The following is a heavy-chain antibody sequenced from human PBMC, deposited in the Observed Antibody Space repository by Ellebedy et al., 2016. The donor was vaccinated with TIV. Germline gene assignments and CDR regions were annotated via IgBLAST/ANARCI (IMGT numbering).Heavy chain of an antibody. Sequence: SETLSLTCTVSGYSISSGYYWGWIRQPPGKGLEWIGSIYHSGSTYYNPSLKSRVTISVDTSKNQFSLKLSSVTAADTAVYYCARIYSSSSDYWGQGTLVTVSS. CDR2: IYHSGST. D-gene: IGHD6-6*01. V-gene: IGHV4-38-2*02. CDR1: GYSISSGYY. J-gene: IGHJ4*02. CDR3: ARIYSSSSDY.